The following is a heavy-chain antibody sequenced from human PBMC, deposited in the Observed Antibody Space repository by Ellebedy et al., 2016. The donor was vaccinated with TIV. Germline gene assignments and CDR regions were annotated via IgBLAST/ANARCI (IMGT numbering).Heavy chain of an antibody. CDR2: IRTLADGVTT. CDR3: ARSGGIIYSYDF. CDR1: GFAFRDFD. Sequence: GESLKISCEISGFAFRDFDMNWVRRAPGKGLEWVGLIRTLADGVTTEYAASVKGRYTISRDDSKSVAYLEMDSLRTEDTAVYYCARSGGIIYSYDFWGQGTLVTVSS. D-gene: IGHD3-16*01. J-gene: IGHJ4*02. V-gene: IGHV3-49*04.